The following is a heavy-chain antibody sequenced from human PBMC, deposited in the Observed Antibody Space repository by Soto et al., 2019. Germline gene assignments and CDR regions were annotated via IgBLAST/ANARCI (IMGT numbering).Heavy chain of an antibody. V-gene: IGHV1-69*19. D-gene: IGHD3-10*01. CDR2: ISPMFGAA. CDR3: AREVQVHTPAFVY. J-gene: IGHJ4*02. Sequence: QVQLVQSGAEMKKPGSSVKVSCQSSGGTFNTYAMNWVRQAPGQGPERMGDISPMFGAANYAPQFQGRVTITADESTGTSYMQLSSLTSEDTALYFCAREVQVHTPAFVYWGQGTLVTVSS. CDR1: GGTFNTYA.